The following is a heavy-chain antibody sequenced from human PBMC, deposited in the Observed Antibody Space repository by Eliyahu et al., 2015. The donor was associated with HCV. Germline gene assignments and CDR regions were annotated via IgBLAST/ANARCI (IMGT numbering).Heavy chain of an antibody. V-gene: IGHV1-69*01. Sequence: VQLEQSGAEVKKPGSSVKVSCKASGGTFRTLSINWVRQAPGQGLEWMGRILPVFGSSNYAQKFQGRVSITADESTATAYLELNSLTSDDTAIFYCATVRASVTHRAEYFQHWGQGTLVTVS. J-gene: IGHJ1*01. D-gene: IGHD5/OR15-5a*01. CDR2: ILPVFGSS. CDR1: GGTFRTLS. CDR3: ATVRASVTHRAEYFQH.